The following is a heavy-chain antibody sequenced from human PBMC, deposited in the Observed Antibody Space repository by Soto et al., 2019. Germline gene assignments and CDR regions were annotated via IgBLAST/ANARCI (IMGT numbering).Heavy chain of an antibody. CDR2: IYHGWST. CDR1: VGSISSSSYY. Sequence: SETLSLTCTVSVGSISSSSYYLGWLRQPPGKGLEWIGSIYHGWSTYYNPSLNSRVTLSIDMTNNHVSLILNSVTAADTAVYYCARVGPWVPYYYDSSPYTFENWFEPWGQGTMVTVSS. D-gene: IGHD3-22*01. V-gene: IGHV4-39*02. J-gene: IGHJ5*02. CDR3: ARVGPWVPYYYDSSPYTFENWFEP.